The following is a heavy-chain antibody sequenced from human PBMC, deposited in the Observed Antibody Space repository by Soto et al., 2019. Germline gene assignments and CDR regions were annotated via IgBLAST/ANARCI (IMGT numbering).Heavy chain of an antibody. CDR1: GGFVTSGSYY. V-gene: IGHV4-34*01. J-gene: IGHJ3*02. CDR2: MSQSGRT. CDR3: ARVERGTATTVVDAFEI. D-gene: IGHD1-1*01. Sequence: QVQLQQWGAGLLKPSETLSLTCAAYGGFVTSGSYYWSWIRQPPGKGLEWIGEMSQSGRTHVNPSLKSGVTISVDTSKNQFTLKISSVTAADTALYYCARVERGTATTVVDAFEIWGPGTMVTVSS.